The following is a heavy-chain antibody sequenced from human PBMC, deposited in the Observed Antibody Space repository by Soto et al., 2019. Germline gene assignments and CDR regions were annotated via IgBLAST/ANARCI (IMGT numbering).Heavy chain of an antibody. CDR3: TTYCSSTSCYISSYYYYGMDV. Sequence: GGSLRLSCAASGFTFSNAWMSWVRQAPGKGLEWVGRIKSKTDGGTTDYAAPVKGRFTISRDDSKNTLYLQMNSLKTEDTAVYYCTTYCSSTSCYISSYYYYGMDVWGQGTTVTVSS. D-gene: IGHD2-2*02. CDR2: IKSKTDGGTT. CDR1: GFTFSNAW. J-gene: IGHJ6*02. V-gene: IGHV3-15*01.